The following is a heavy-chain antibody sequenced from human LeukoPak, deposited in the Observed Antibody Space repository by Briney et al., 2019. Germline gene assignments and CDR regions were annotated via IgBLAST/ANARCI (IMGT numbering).Heavy chain of an antibody. J-gene: IGHJ4*02. CDR2: IYSGGST. Sequence: GGSLRLSCAASEFPVSSNYMTWVRQAPGKGLERVSVIYSGGSTYYADSVKGRFSICRDDSNNTLYLQKNSLRGEDAAVYYCAGMRSCSYYDYWGQGTLVTVSS. CDR1: EFPVSSNY. V-gene: IGHV3-53*01. CDR3: AGMRSCSYYDY.